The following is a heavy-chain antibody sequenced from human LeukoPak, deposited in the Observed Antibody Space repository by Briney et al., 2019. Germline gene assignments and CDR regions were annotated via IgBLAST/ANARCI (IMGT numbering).Heavy chain of an antibody. CDR1: GGSISSGSYY. CDR3: ARDATAFDI. J-gene: IGHJ3*02. CDR2: IYTSGST. V-gene: IGHV4-61*02. Sequence: PSETLSLTCTVSGGSISSGSYYWSWIRQPAGKGLEWIGRIYTSGSTNYNPSLKSRVTISVDTSKNQFSLKLSSVTAAGTAVYYCARDATAFDIWGQGTMVTVSS.